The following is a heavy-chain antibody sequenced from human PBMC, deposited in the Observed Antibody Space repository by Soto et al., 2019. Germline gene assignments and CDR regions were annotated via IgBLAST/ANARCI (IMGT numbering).Heavy chain of an antibody. CDR3: ATGYSYGSLDY. Sequence: GASVKVSWQGSGSTFSRYTISWGRQAPGQGLEWMGRIIPILGIANYAQKFQGRVTITADKSTSTAYMELSSLRSEDTAVYYCATGYSYGSLDYWGQGTLVTVSS. V-gene: IGHV1-69*02. CDR1: GSTFSRYT. CDR2: IIPILGIA. D-gene: IGHD5-18*01. J-gene: IGHJ4*02.